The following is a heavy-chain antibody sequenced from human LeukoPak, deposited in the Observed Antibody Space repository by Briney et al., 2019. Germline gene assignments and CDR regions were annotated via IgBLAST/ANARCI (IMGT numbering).Heavy chain of an antibody. CDR3: AKDRGSGSYYPS. CDR1: GFTFSSYA. CDR2: ISGSGGST. V-gene: IGHV3-23*01. D-gene: IGHD3-10*01. J-gene: IGHJ4*02. Sequence: PGGSLRLSCAASGFTFSSYAMSWVRQAPGKGLEWVSAISGSGGSTYYADSVRGRFTISRDNSKNTLYLQMNSLRAEDTAVYYCAKDRGSGSYYPSWGQGTLVTVSS.